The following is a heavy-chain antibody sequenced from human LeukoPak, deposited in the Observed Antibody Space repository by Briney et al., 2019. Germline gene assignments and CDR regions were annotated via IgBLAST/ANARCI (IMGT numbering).Heavy chain of an antibody. Sequence: PSETLSFTCAVYGGSFSGYYWSWIRQPPGHGRKGIGEINHSASTNYNPSLKSRVTISVDTYKNQFSLKMSSVTAADTAVYYCARLRSGYCSSTSCYRYYYMDVWGKGTTVTVSS. CDR1: GGSFSGYY. J-gene: IGHJ6*03. CDR2: INHSAST. V-gene: IGHV4-34*01. CDR3: ARLRSGYCSSTSCYRYYYMDV. D-gene: IGHD2-2*01.